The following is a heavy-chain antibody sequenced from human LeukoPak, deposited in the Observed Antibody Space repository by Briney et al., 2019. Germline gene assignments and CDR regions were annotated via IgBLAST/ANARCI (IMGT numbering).Heavy chain of an antibody. CDR1: GFTFSISC. CDR3: ARCREAYIWGSYTPPYYLDS. Sequence: GGSLRLSCELSGFTFSISCMTCVRQAPGKALECVANIKQDGSDKYYVDSVRGRFTIYRDNARNSLFLHMNNLRVADTGVYYCARCREAYIWGSYTPPYYLDSWRQGSLVCVPS. D-gene: IGHD3-16*01. J-gene: IGHJ4*02. V-gene: IGHV3-7*01. CDR2: IKQDGSDK.